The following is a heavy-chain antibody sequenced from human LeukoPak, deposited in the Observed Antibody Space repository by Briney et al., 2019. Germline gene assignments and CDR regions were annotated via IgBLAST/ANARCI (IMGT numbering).Heavy chain of an antibody. Sequence: GGSLRLSCAASGFTFSSYGVHWVRQSPGKGLEWVAFIRYDGTNKYYADSVKGRFTISRDNSKNTLYLQMNSLRPDDTAVYYCAKGNHYHISGRASHYFDYWGQGTLVTVSS. J-gene: IGHJ4*02. CDR1: GFTFSSYG. CDR3: AKGNHYHISGRASHYFDY. CDR2: IRYDGTNK. V-gene: IGHV3-30*02. D-gene: IGHD3-10*01.